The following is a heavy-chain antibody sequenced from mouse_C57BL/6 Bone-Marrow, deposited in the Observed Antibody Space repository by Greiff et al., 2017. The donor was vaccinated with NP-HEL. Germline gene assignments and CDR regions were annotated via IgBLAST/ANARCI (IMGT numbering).Heavy chain of an antibody. CDR3: ARWDSSGYVRFAY. D-gene: IGHD3-2*02. V-gene: IGHV1-18*01. CDR2: INPNNGGT. J-gene: IGHJ3*01. Sequence: VQLQQSGPELVKSGASVKIPCKASGYTFTDYNMDWVKQSHGKSLEWIGDINPNNGGTIYNQKFKGKATLTVDKSSSTAYMELRSLTSEDTAVYYCARWDSSGYVRFAYWGQGTLVTVSA. CDR1: GYTFTDYN.